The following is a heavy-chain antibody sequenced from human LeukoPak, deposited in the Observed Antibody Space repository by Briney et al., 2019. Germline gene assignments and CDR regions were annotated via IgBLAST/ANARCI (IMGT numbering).Heavy chain of an antibody. D-gene: IGHD3-22*01. CDR1: GFTFSSYA. CDR3: AKDQEGTMIVVVPTALDY. CDR2: ISYDGSNK. J-gene: IGHJ4*02. V-gene: IGHV3-30*04. Sequence: GRSLRLSCAASGFTFSSYAMHWVRQAPGKGLEWVAVISYDGSNKYYADSVKGRFTISRDNSKNTLYLQMNSLRAEDTAVYYCAKDQEGTMIVVVPTALDYWGQGTLVTVSS.